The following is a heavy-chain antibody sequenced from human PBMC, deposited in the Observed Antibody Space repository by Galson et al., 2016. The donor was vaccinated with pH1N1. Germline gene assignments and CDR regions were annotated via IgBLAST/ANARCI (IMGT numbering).Heavy chain of an antibody. Sequence: SLRLSCAASGFTFSSYGFHWVRQAPGKGLEWVAVISYDGSNKYYADSVKGRFTIFRDNSKNTLYLQMNSLRAEDTAVYYCAKVVRGSSWPSFDYWGQGTLVTVSS. CDR1: GFTFSSYG. J-gene: IGHJ4*02. CDR3: AKVVRGSSWPSFDY. V-gene: IGHV3-30*18. CDR2: ISYDGSNK. D-gene: IGHD6-13*01.